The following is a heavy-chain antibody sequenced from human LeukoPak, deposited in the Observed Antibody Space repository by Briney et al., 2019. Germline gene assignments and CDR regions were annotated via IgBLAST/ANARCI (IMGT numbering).Heavy chain of an antibody. CDR2: ISSSSGYI. Sequence: GGSLRLSCAASGFTFSSYSMNWVRQAPGKGLEWVSSISSSSGYIYYADSVKGRFTISRDNAKNSLYLQMNSLRAEDTAVYYCARGTYYDFWSGYYDDFDYWGQGTLVTVSS. J-gene: IGHJ4*02. V-gene: IGHV3-21*01. D-gene: IGHD3-3*01. CDR1: GFTFSSYS. CDR3: ARGTYYDFWSGYYDDFDY.